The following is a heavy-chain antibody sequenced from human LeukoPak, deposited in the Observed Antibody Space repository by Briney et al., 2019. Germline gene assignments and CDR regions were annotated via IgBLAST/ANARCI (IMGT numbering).Heavy chain of an antibody. D-gene: IGHD2-15*01. V-gene: IGHV4-4*07. CDR1: GGSISSYY. CDR3: ARELVAATPTYYYYYMDV. J-gene: IGHJ6*03. Sequence: SETLSLTCTVSGGSISSYYWSWIRQPPGTGLEWLGRIYPSGSTNYNPPLKPRDTMSVITPQDKFYLHLTSVTAADTAVYYCARELVAATPTYYYYYMDVWGKGTTVTVSS. CDR2: IYPSGST.